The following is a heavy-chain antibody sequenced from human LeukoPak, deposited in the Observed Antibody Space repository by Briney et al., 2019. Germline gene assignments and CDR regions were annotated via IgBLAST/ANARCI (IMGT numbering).Heavy chain of an antibody. CDR1: GFTFSSYG. J-gene: IGHJ4*02. V-gene: IGHV3-33*01. CDR3: ARDGDWDSSGENFDY. D-gene: IGHD6-19*01. Sequence: GGSPRLSCAASGFTFSSYGMHWVRQAPGKGLEWVAVIWYDGSNKYYADSVKGRFTISRDNSKDTLYLQMNSLRAEDTAVYYCARDGDWDSSGENFDYWGQGTLVTVSS. CDR2: IWYDGSNK.